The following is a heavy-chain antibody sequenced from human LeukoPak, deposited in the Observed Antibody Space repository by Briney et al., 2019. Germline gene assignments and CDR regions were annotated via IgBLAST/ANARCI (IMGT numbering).Heavy chain of an antibody. CDR1: GFTFSSYG. CDR2: ISGSGGST. Sequence: QPGRSLRPSCAASGFTFSSYGMHWVRQAPGKGLEWVSAISGSGGSTYYADSVKGRFTISRDNSKNTLYLQMNSLRAEDTAVYYCAKDGGFDWLLDWGKLYYFDFWGQGTLVTVSS. V-gene: IGHV3-23*01. CDR3: AKDGGFDWLLDWGKLYYFDF. J-gene: IGHJ4*02. D-gene: IGHD3-9*01.